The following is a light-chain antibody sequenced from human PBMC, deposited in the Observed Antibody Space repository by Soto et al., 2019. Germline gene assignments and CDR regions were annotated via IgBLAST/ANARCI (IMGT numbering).Light chain of an antibody. Sequence: DIQMTQSPSSLSASVGDRVTITCRASQSISSYLNFYHQKPGKVAKLLIYAASCWQSGVPSRFFGSGSGTDFTLTISSLLPEDFSAYYCQQSYIAPRTFGQGTKVDIK. CDR1: QSISSY. CDR3: QQSYIAPRT. V-gene: IGKV1-39*01. CDR2: AAS. J-gene: IGKJ1*01.